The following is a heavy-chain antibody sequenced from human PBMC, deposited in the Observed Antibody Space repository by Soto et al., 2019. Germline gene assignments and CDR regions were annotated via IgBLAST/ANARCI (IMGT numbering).Heavy chain of an antibody. V-gene: IGHV3-33*01. CDR3: AGDGDGAGLVVAAGVGCFDP. Sequence: QVQLVESGGGVVQPGRSLRLSCAASGFTFSSYGMHWVRQAPGKGLEWVAVIWYDGSNKYYADSVKGRFTISRDNSKNPRYLQMNGLGAEEAAVYCCAGDGDGAGLVVAAGVGCFDPWGQGTLVTVPS. D-gene: IGHD2-15*01. CDR2: IWYDGSNK. J-gene: IGHJ5*02. CDR1: GFTFSSYG.